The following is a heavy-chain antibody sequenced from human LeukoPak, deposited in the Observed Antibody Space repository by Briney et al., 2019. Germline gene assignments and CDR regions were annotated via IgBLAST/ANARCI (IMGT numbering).Heavy chain of an antibody. Sequence: GGSLRLSCATSGFTFRTSGVHWVRQAPGKGLEWVALMSSDGINTYYADSVKGRFTVSRDSSKDILYLQMNSLRANDTAIYYCAKDHAGSGRAFEYWGQGTLVTVSS. CDR3: AKDHAGSGRAFEY. CDR2: MSSDGINT. D-gene: IGHD3-10*01. CDR1: GFTFRTSG. J-gene: IGHJ4*02. V-gene: IGHV3-30*04.